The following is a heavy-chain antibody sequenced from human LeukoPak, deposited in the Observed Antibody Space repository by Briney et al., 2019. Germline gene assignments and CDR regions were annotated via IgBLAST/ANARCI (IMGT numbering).Heavy chain of an antibody. CDR3: ARAITRITRGGFDP. CDR2: MNPNSGNT. Sequence: GASVKVSCKASGYTFTSYDINWVRQATGQGLEWMGWMNPNSGNTGYAQKFQGRVTMTRNTSISTAYMELSSLRSEDTAVYYCARAITRITRGGFDPWGQGTLVTVSS. CDR1: GYTFTSYD. V-gene: IGHV1-8*01. D-gene: IGHD3-10*01. J-gene: IGHJ5*02.